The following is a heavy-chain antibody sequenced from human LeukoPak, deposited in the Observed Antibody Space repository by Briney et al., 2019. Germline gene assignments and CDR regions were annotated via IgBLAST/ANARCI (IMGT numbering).Heavy chain of an antibody. J-gene: IGHJ1*01. CDR1: GYSISSGYY. CDR2: IYHSGST. D-gene: IGHD6-13*01. CDR3: ARVRAAGTRLSIKAQEKYFQH. Sequence: SETLSLTCTVSGYSISSGYYWGWIRQPPGKGLEWIGSIYHSGSTYYNPSLRSRVTISVDTSKNHFSLKVRSVIDADTAVYYCARVRAAGTRLSIKAQEKYFQHWGQGTLVTVSS. V-gene: IGHV4-38-2*02.